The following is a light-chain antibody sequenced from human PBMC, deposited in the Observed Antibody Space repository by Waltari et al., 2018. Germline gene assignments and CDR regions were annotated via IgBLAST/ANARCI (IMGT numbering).Light chain of an antibody. Sequence: DIQMTQSPSSLSASVGERVTITCRAGQKINGYLNWYQHKPGKAPKLLIYGASNLQTGVPSRFSGSESGTDFTLTINSLQPEDFATYFCQQTYSTPGITFGQGTRLEI. V-gene: IGKV1-39*01. J-gene: IGKJ5*01. CDR1: QKINGY. CDR2: GAS. CDR3: QQTYSTPGIT.